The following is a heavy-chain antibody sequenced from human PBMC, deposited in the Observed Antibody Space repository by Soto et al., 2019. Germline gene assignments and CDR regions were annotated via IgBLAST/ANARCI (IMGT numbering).Heavy chain of an antibody. CDR3: AREGGRGFLEWLFCSPFDI. J-gene: IGHJ3*02. Sequence: EVQLVESGGGLVQPGESLRLSCAASGFTFSSYWMSWVRQAPWHGLEWVANIKQDGSEKYYVDSVKGRFTISRDNAKNSLYLQMNSLRAEDTAVYYCAREGGRGFLEWLFCSPFDIWGQGTMVTVSS. D-gene: IGHD3-3*01. V-gene: IGHV3-7*01. CDR2: IKQDGSEK. CDR1: GFTFSSYW.